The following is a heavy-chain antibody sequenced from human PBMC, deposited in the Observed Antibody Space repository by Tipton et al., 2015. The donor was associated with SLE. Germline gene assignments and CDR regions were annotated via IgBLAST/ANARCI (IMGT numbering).Heavy chain of an antibody. CDR3: ARDNWNDY. J-gene: IGHJ4*02. CDR2: INHSGST. D-gene: IGHD1-1*01. CDR1: GGSFSGYY. V-gene: IGHV4-34*01. Sequence: TLSLTCAVYGGSFSGYYWSWIRQPPGKGLEWIGEINHSGSTNYNPSLKSRVTISVDTSKNQFSLKLSSVTAADTAVYYCARDNWNDYWGQGTLVTVSS.